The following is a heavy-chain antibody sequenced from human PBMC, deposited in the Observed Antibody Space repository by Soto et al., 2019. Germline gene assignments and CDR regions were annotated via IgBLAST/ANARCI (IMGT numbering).Heavy chain of an antibody. Sequence: PGESLKISCKGSGYSFTSYWISWVRQMPGKGLEWMGRIDPSDSYTNYSPSFQGHVTISADKSISTAYLQWSSLKASDTAMYYCASSSITGTTRGWEPHYWGQGTLVTVSS. CDR1: GYSFTSYW. CDR3: ASSSITGTTRGWEPHY. V-gene: IGHV5-10-1*01. D-gene: IGHD1-7*01. J-gene: IGHJ4*02. CDR2: IDPSDSYT.